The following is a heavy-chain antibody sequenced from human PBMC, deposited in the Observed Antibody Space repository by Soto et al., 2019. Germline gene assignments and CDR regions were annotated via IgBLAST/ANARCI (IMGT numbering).Heavy chain of an antibody. CDR2: IWYDGGNK. J-gene: IGHJ6*02. Sequence: QVQLVESGGGVVHPGRSLRLSCAASGFTFNVYGMHWVRQAPGKGLEWVAVIWYDGGNKYYADSVKGRFTISRDNSKNTLYLQMNSLRSEDTAVYYCPSALTGTMLDYYSYGMDVWGRGTTLTVSS. V-gene: IGHV3-33*01. CDR3: PSALTGTMLDYYSYGMDV. D-gene: IGHD1-20*01. CDR1: GFTFNVYG.